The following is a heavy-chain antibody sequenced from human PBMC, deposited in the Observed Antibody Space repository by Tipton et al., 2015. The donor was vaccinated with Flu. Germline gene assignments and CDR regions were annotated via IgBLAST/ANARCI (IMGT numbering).Heavy chain of an antibody. Sequence: TLSLTCTVSGGSISNYYWSWIRQPPGKGLEWIGYVHYSENTSYNPSLKSRVTMSLDTSKNQFSLRLSSVTAADTAVYYCASHFTAGLFASWGQGTPVTVSS. V-gene: IGHV4-59*08. CDR1: GGSISNYY. CDR2: VHYSENT. J-gene: IGHJ4*02. CDR3: ASHFTAGLFAS. D-gene: IGHD6-13*01.